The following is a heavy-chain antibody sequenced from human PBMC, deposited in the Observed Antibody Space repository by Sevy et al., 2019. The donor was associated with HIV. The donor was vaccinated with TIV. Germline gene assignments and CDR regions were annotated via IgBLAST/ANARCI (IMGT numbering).Heavy chain of an antibody. CDR1: GFSFSRYW. V-gene: IGHV3-7*01. Sequence: GGSLRLSCAASGFSFSRYWMSWVRQTPEKGLEWVANIKQDGSEKNYVDSVKGRFTISRDNAKNSLYLQMNSLRDEDTAVYYCAGKGGSGPNDAFDTWGQGTMVTVSS. CDR2: IKQDGSEK. J-gene: IGHJ3*02. CDR3: AGKGGSGPNDAFDT. D-gene: IGHD3-10*01.